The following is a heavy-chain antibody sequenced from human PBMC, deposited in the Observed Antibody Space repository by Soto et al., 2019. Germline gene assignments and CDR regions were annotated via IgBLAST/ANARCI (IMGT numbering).Heavy chain of an antibody. D-gene: IGHD3-16*02. CDR1: GVTVSTYA. J-gene: IGHJ6*02. V-gene: IGHV1-69*01. CDR3: AITPEEIIASDYYYYGMDV. CDR2: IILILGTT. Sequence: QVQLVQSGAEVKMPGSSVKVSCKASGVTVSTYAISWVRQAPGQGLEWMGVIILILGTTNYAQKFQGRVTITADEPTSTAYMGLSSLRSDYTAVYYCAITPEEIIASDYYYYGMDVWGQGTTVTVSS.